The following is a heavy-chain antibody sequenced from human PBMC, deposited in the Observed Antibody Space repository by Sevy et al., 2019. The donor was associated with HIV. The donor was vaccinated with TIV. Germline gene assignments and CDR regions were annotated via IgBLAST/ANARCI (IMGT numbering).Heavy chain of an antibody. CDR2: IWFDGSNI. CDR3: ARERTYLFDY. CDR1: GFTFGSYG. V-gene: IGHV3-33*01. Sequence: GGSLRLSCVASGFTFGSYGMLWVRQAPGKGLEWVADIWFDGSNIHYADSVRGRFTISRDNSKNTLSRQMSSLRAEDTAVYYCARERTYLFDYCGQGTLVTVSS. J-gene: IGHJ4*02.